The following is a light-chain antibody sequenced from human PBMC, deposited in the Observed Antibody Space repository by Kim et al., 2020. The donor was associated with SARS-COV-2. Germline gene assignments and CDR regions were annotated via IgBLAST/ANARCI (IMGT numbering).Light chain of an antibody. V-gene: IGLV2-8*01. CDR1: SSDVGGYNY. CDR2: EVT. Sequence: QSALTQPPSASGSPGQSVTISCTGTSSDVGGYNYVSWYQQYPGKVPKLMIYEVTKRPSGVPDRFSGSKSGNTASLTVSGLQAEDEADYYCSSYGGSNNLLFGGGTRLTVL. J-gene: IGLJ2*01. CDR3: SSYGGSNNLL.